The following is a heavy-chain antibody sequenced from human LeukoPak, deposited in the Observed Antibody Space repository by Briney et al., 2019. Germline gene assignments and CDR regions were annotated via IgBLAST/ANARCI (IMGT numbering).Heavy chain of an antibody. D-gene: IGHD1-26*01. CDR2: MNPNSGNT. CDR1: VYTFTSYD. CDR3: ARPVSVGATDY. V-gene: IGHV1-8*01. J-gene: IGHJ4*02. Sequence: GASVKVSRKASVYTFTSYDINGVRQATGQGLEWMGWMNPNSGNTGYAQKFQGRVTMTRNTSISTAYMELSSLRSEDTAVYYCARPVSVGATDYWGQGTLVTVSS.